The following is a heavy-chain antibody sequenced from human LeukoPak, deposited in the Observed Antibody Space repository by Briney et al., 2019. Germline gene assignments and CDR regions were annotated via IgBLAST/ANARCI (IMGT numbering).Heavy chain of an antibody. CDR2: FDSEDGET. J-gene: IGHJ4*02. CDR3: ATLADYYDSRGYYNWYFDY. CDR1: GYTLTELS. V-gene: IGHV1-24*01. D-gene: IGHD3-22*01. Sequence: ASVKVSCKVSGYTLTELSMHWVRQAPGKGLVWMGGFDSEDGETIYAQKFQGRVTMTEDTSTDTAYMELSSLRSEDTAVYYCATLADYYDSRGYYNWYFDYWGQGTLVTVSS.